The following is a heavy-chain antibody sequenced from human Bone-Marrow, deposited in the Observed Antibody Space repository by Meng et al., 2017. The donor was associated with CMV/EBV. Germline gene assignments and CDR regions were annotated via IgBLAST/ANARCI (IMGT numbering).Heavy chain of an antibody. CDR1: GGSISSGDYY. J-gene: IGHJ6*01. V-gene: IGHV4-30-4*08. D-gene: IGHD3-3*01. Sequence: SETLSLTCTVSGGSISSGDYYWSWIRQPPGKGLEWIGYIYYSGSTYYNPSLKSRVTISVDTSKNQFSLKLSSVTAADTAVYYCARDRFTIHYGMDVWGQGTTVTVYS. CDR2: IYYSGST. CDR3: ARDRFTIHYGMDV.